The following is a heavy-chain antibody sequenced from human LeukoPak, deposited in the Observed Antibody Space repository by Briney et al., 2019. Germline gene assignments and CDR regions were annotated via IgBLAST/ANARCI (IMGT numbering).Heavy chain of an antibody. D-gene: IGHD6-13*01. CDR2: ISSSSSYT. CDR1: GFTFSDYY. Sequence: GGSLRLSCAASGFTFSDYYTSWIRQAPGKGLEWVSYISSSSSYTNYADSVKGRFTISRDNAKNSLYLQMNSLKTEDTAVYYCTRRDSSSWFSYGMDVWGQGTTVTVSS. V-gene: IGHV3-11*03. CDR3: TRRDSSSWFSYGMDV. J-gene: IGHJ6*02.